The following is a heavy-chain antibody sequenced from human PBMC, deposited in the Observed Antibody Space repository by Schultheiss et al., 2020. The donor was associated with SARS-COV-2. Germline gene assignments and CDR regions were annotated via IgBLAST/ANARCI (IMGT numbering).Heavy chain of an antibody. D-gene: IGHD3-22*01. CDR3: ARGTRYYDSTGYSIDY. CDR1: GFTFSSYG. V-gene: IGHV3-33*01. Sequence: GGSLRLSCAASGFTFSSYGMHWVRQAPGKGLEWVAVIWYDGSNKYYADSVKGRFTISRDNSKNTLYLQMNSLRAEDTAVYYCARGTRYYDSTGYSIDYWGQGTLVTVSS. CDR2: IWYDGSNK. J-gene: IGHJ4*02.